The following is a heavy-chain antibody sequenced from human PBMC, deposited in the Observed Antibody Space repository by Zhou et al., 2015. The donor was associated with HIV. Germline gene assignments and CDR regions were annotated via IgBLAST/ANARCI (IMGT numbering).Heavy chain of an antibody. Sequence: QVQWWSRGGGVVQPGRSLRLSCAASGFTFSNYGMHWVRQAPAKGLEWMAVIWYDGSNKYYADSVKGRFTVSRDDSNNTLYLHMNSLRVEDTAIYYCARTRPNLKYYGMDVWGQGTTVTVSS. CDR1: GFTFSNYG. V-gene: IGHV3-33*01. D-gene: IGHD2/OR15-2a*01. CDR2: IWYDGSNK. CDR3: ARTRPNLKYYGMDV. J-gene: IGHJ6*02.